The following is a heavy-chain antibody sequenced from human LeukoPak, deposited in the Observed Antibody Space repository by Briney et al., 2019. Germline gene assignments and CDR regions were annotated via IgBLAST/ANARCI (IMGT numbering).Heavy chain of an antibody. Sequence: GGSLRLSCAASGFTFSSYAMSWVRQAPGKGLEWVSGISGNGGITYYADSVKGRFTISRDNSKNTLYLQMNSLRAEDTALYYCANSYSGWYVDYFDYWGQGTLVTVSS. V-gene: IGHV3-23*01. J-gene: IGHJ4*02. D-gene: IGHD6-19*01. CDR1: GFTFSSYA. CDR2: ISGNGGIT. CDR3: ANSYSGWYVDYFDY.